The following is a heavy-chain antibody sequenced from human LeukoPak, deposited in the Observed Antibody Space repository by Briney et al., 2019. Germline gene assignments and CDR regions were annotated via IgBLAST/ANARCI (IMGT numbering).Heavy chain of an antibody. CDR3: AKDLEQLAVPPEIDY. CDR1: GFTFTNAW. D-gene: IGHD6-6*01. V-gene: IGHV3-15*01. CDR2: IKSNADGGTA. Sequence: KTGGSLRLSCAASGFTFTNAWMSWVRQAPGKGLEWVGRIKSNADGGTADFPAPVKGRFTISRDDSKNMLYLQMNSLRAEDTAVYYCAKDLEQLAVPPEIDYWGQGTLVTVSS. J-gene: IGHJ4*02.